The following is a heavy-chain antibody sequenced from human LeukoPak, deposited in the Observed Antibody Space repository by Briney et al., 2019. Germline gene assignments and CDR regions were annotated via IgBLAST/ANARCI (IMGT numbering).Heavy chain of an antibody. CDR3: AKVSSGWYRYAYFDY. J-gene: IGHJ4*02. Sequence: GASLRLSCAASGFTFSSYAMSWVRQAPGKGLEWVSAISGSGGSTYYADSVKGRFTISRDNSKNTLYLQMNSLRAEDTAVYYCAKVSSGWYRYAYFDYWGQGTLVTVSS. CDR1: GFTFSSYA. D-gene: IGHD6-19*01. CDR2: ISGSGGST. V-gene: IGHV3-23*01.